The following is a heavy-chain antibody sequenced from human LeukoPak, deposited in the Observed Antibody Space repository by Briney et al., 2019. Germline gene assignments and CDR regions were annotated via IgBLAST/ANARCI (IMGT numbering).Heavy chain of an antibody. CDR2: IYSSGST. J-gene: IGHJ3*02. CDR1: GGSISPYY. Sequence: PSETLSLTCTVSGGSISPYYWGWIRQPPGKGLEWIGYIYSSGSTVYNTPLRSRVTISLDTSKNQFSLDLSSVTAADTAVYYCARAQQLVDAFDIWGQGTMVTVSS. V-gene: IGHV4-4*09. CDR3: ARAQQLVDAFDI. D-gene: IGHD6-13*01.